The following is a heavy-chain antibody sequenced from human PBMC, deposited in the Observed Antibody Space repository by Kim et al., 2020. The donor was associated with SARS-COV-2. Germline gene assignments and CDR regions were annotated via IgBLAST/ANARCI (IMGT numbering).Heavy chain of an antibody. J-gene: IGHJ4*02. Sequence: AQKFQGRVTITADESTSTAYMELSSLRSEDTAVYYCAGRGDSSSWSYVDYWGQGTLVTVSS. V-gene: IGHV1-69*01. D-gene: IGHD6-13*01. CDR3: AGRGDSSSWSYVDY.